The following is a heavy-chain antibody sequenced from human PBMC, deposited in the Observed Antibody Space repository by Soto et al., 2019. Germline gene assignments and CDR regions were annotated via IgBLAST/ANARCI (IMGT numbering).Heavy chain of an antibody. CDR2: IYPGDSDT. Sequence: GESLKISCKGSGYSFTSYWIGWVRQMPGKGLEWMGIIYPGDSDTRYSPSFQGQVTISADKSISTAYLQWSSLKASDTAMYYCARHGGVAGSPYYYYYGMDVWGQGTTVTVSS. D-gene: IGHD6-19*01. CDR1: GYSFTSYW. V-gene: IGHV5-51*01. CDR3: ARHGGVAGSPYYYYYGMDV. J-gene: IGHJ6*02.